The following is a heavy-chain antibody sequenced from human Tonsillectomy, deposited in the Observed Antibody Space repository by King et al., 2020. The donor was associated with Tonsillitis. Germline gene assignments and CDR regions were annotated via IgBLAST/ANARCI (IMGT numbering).Heavy chain of an antibody. V-gene: IGHV4-59*01. D-gene: IGHD1-14*01. CDR1: GGSISSYY. J-gene: IGHJ4*02. CDR2: IQYSGRN. CDR3: ARASRTQRGQFDY. Sequence: QLQESGPGLVKPSETLSLTCTVSGGSISSYYWNWIRQPPGKGLGWVGDIQYSGRNNYSPPHKSRVTISVDTSKNQFSLNLSSVDAADTALNYCARASRTQRGQFDYWGQGTLVTVSS.